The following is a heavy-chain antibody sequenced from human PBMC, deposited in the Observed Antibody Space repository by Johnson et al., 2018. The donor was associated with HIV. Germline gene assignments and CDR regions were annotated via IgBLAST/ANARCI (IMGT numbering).Heavy chain of an antibody. V-gene: IGHV3-30*03. CDR1: GFSFGTYA. J-gene: IGHJ3*02. D-gene: IGHD6-13*01. Sequence: QVQLVESGGGVVQPGRSLRLSCAASGFSFGTYAMHWVRQAPGKGLEWVAVISHDGYNEDYGDSVKGRFTISRDNSKNSLYLQLNSLRPEDTAVYYCTRSIAATGRDALDILGQGTMVTVSS. CDR3: TRSIAATGRDALDI. CDR2: ISHDGYNE.